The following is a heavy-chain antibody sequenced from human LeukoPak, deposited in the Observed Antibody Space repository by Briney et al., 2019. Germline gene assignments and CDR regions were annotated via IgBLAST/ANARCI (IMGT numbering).Heavy chain of an antibody. V-gene: IGHV3-30*18. Sequence: GRSLRLSCAASGFTFSSYGMHWVRQAPGKGLEWVAVISYDGSNKYYAGSVKGRFTISRDNSRNTLYLQMNSLRADDTAVYYCAKEVDQWGQGTLVTVSS. CDR3: AKEVDQ. CDR1: GFTFSSYG. CDR2: ISYDGSNK. J-gene: IGHJ4*02.